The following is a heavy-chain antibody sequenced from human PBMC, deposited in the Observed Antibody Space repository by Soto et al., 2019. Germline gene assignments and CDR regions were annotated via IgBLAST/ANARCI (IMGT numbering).Heavy chain of an antibody. Sequence: QVQLQESGPGLGEPSQTLSLTCNVSGDSISSGGYHWSWIRQHPGKGLEWIVYIYYSGDTYYNPSLKSRVAISVHTSKKQFSLNLSSATAADTAVYYCARRAYSSRGGQFFDYWGQGVLVTVSS. CDR1: GDSISSGGYH. CDR3: ARRAYSSRGGQFFDY. J-gene: IGHJ4*02. V-gene: IGHV4-31*03. D-gene: IGHD6-13*01. CDR2: IYYSGDT.